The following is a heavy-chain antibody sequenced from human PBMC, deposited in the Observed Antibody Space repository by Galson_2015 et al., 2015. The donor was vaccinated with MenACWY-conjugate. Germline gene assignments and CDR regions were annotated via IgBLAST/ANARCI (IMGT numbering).Heavy chain of an antibody. CDR3: ARKGPNGRPPDGFDI. D-gene: IGHD2-8*01. V-gene: IGHV3-7*01. CDR2: IKQDGGEK. J-gene: IGHJ3*02. CDR1: GFTFSSYW. Sequence: SLRLSCAASGFTFSSYWMNWVRQAPGKGLEWVANIKQDGGEKYYVDSVKGRFTISRDNAKNTLYLQMSSLRAEDTAVYYCARKGPNGRPPDGFDIWGQGTMVTVSS.